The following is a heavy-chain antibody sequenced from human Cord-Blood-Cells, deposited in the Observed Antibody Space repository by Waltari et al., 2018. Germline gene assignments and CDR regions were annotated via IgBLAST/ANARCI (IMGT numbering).Heavy chain of an antibody. D-gene: IGHD3-10*01. CDR3: AKYPHVDYYGSGSYYNYYCYMDV. Sequence: QVQLVQSGAEVKKRGSSVQVAGKASGGTFSSYAISWVRQAPGQGREWMGGMIPIISTGNYAQKFEGRVTSTADESTSTAYMELSSLRSEDTAVDYCAKYPHVDYYGSGSYYNYYCYMDVGGKRTAVTVSS. CDR1: GGTFSSYA. CDR2: MIPIISTG. V-gene: IGHV1-69*01. J-gene: IGHJ6*03.